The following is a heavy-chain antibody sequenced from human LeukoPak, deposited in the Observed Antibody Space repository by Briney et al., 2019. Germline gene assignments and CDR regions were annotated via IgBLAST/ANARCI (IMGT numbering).Heavy chain of an antibody. CDR3: APLAANIFDY. J-gene: IGHJ4*02. CDR1: GFTFSSYG. CDR2: ISYDGSNK. V-gene: IGHV3-30*03. D-gene: IGHD6-25*01. Sequence: PGRSLRLSCAASGFTFSSYGMHWVRQAPGKGLEWVADISYDGSNKYYADSVKGRFTISRDNSKNTLYLQMNSLRVEDTAVYYCAPLAANIFDYWGQGTLVTASS.